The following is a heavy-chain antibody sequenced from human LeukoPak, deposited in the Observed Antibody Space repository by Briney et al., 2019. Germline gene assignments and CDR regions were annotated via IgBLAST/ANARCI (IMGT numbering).Heavy chain of an antibody. D-gene: IGHD3-9*01. CDR2: IYYSGST. CDR3: ARHQYYDILTGYYYYYFDY. Sequence: GSLRLSCAASGFTFSSYWMSWVRQPPGKGLEWIGSIYYSGSTYYNPSLKSRVTISVDTSKNQFSLKLSSVTAADTAVYYCARHQYYDILTGYYYYYFDYWGQGTLVTVSS. V-gene: IGHV4-39*01. CDR1: GFTFSSYW. J-gene: IGHJ4*02.